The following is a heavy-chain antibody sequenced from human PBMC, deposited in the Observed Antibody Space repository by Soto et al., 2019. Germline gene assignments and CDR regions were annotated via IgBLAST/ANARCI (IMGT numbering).Heavy chain of an antibody. CDR3: AKDMKWGGMTTIHYFDS. V-gene: IGHV3-9*01. D-gene: IGHD4-17*01. J-gene: IGHJ4*02. CDR2: ISANGGNV. CDR1: GFTVDDYV. Sequence: SLRISCVASGFTVDDYVMQWVRQAPGKGLEWVSGISANGGNVDYADSVKGRFTVSRDNAKNSLFLQMNSLRPEDTALYYCAKDMKWGGMTTIHYFDSWGQGT.